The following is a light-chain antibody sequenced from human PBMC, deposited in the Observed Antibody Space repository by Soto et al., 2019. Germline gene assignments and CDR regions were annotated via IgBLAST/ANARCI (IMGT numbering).Light chain of an antibody. CDR1: SSNIGAGYV. V-gene: IGLV1-40*01. CDR2: GNS. Sequence: QSVLTQPPSVSGAPGQRVTISCTGSSSNIGAGYVVHWYQQLPGTAPKLFIYGNSNRPSGVPDRFSGSKSGTSASLAITGLQAEDEADYYCQSYDSSLSGGVFGGGTKLTVL. CDR3: QSYDSSLSGGV. J-gene: IGLJ3*02.